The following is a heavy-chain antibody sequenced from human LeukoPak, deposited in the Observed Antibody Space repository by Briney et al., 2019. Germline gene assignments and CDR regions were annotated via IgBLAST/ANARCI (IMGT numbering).Heavy chain of an antibody. CDR3: VKGGQWFITN. J-gene: IGHJ4*02. V-gene: IGHV3-43*02. D-gene: IGHD3-22*01. CDR1: GFTFDGYV. CDR2: SGDGTVT. Sequence: GGSLRLSCAASGFTFDGYVMHWVRQPPGRGLEWVSLSGDGTVTYYVDSVKGRFTISRDNSKNSLYLQMNSLRSEDTAVYFCVKGGQWFITNWGQGTPVTVSS.